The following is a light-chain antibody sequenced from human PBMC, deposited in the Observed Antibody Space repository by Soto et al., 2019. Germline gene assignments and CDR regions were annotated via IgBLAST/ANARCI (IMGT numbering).Light chain of an antibody. CDR1: QDISSY. V-gene: IGKV1-33*01. J-gene: IGKJ5*01. CDR2: DAS. CDR3: QQYDSPSIT. Sequence: DIQLTQSPSSLSAVVGDRVTITCQASQDISSYSNWYQQKPGKAPHLLIYDASTLKTAVPSMFSRSGSRTDFAFTIGSLQPGGFSTHYSQQYDSPSITFGQGTRVESK.